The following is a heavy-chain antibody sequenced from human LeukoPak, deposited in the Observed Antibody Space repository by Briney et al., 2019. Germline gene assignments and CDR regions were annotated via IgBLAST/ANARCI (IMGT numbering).Heavy chain of an antibody. CDR1: GYTFTGYY. CDR2: INPNSGGT. CDR3: ARDRRKYYDSSGMNYYYYYMDV. V-gene: IGHV1-2*02. Sequence: ASVKVSCKASGYTFTGYYMHWVRQAPGQGLEWMGWINPNSGGTNYAQKFQGRVTMTRDTSISTAYMELSRLRSDDTAVYYCARDRRKYYDSSGMNYYYYYMDVWGKGTTVTVSS. J-gene: IGHJ6*03. D-gene: IGHD3-22*01.